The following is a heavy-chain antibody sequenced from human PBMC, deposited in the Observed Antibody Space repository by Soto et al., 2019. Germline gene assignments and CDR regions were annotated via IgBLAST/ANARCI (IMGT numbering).Heavy chain of an antibody. V-gene: IGHV4-59*01. CDR1: GGSMSSYY. J-gene: IGHJ2*01. Sequence: QVQLQESGPGLVKPSETLSLTCTVSGGSMSSYYWSWVRQPPGKGLEWIGYIYYGGSTNYNPSLKSRVTIAVDTSKNQVSLKLSSVTAADTAVYYCARDYSSSWYARYFGLWGRGTLVTVSS. CDR2: IYYGGST. D-gene: IGHD6-13*01. CDR3: ARDYSSSWYARYFGL.